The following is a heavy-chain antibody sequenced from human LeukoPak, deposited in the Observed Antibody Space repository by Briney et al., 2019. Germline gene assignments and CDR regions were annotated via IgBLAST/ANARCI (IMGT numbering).Heavy chain of an antibody. D-gene: IGHD7-27*01. CDR3: ARDQSPKWGSGERYFDY. CDR1: GFTFNTYG. J-gene: IGHJ4*02. V-gene: IGHV3-33*01. CDR2: MKYDGSDI. Sequence: GGSLRLSCAASGFTFNTYGMHWVRQAPGKGLEWVAVMKYDGSDIYYGDSVKGRSTISRDNSKNTLYLQMNSLRVEDTAVYYCARDQSPKWGSGERYFDYWGLGTLVTVSS.